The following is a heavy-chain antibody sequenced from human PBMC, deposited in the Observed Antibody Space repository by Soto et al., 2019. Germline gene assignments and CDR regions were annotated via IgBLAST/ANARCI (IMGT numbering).Heavy chain of an antibody. CDR1: GYSFTNNY. CDR3: ARMEAFGSLNWFDP. D-gene: IGHD3-10*01. V-gene: IGHV1-8*01. J-gene: IGHJ5*02. Sequence: ASVTVSCNASGYSFTNNYVSCVRQATGQGLEWMGWMNRGSGDTGYAQKFQGIVTMTRDISIATAYMEFSSLRSDDTAIYYCARMEAFGSLNWFDPWGQGTLVTGS. CDR2: MNRGSGDT.